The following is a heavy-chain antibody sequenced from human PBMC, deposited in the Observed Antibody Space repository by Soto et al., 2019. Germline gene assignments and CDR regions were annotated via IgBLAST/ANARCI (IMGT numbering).Heavy chain of an antibody. V-gene: IGHV3-7*01. CDR2: INPDGSAK. Sequence: EVQLVESGGGLVQPGGSLRLSCAASGFTVSSYWMTWLRQAPGKGLEWVANINPDGSAKYYVDSVKGRFTISRDNAKNSLYLQMNSSRVEDTAVYYCAAIPTGNVYFNHWGQGALVTVS. CDR3: AAIPTGNVYFNH. D-gene: IGHD2-8*02. J-gene: IGHJ1*01. CDR1: GFTVSSYW.